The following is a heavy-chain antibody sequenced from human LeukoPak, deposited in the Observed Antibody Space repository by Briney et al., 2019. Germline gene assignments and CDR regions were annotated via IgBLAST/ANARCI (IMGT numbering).Heavy chain of an antibody. CDR1: GDSIATYY. J-gene: IGHJ4*02. D-gene: IGHD3-10*01. V-gene: IGHV4-59*08. CDR3: GRRYNHYGDFHLDY. Sequence: SQTLSPTCTVSGDSIATYYWSCIRQPPGKGMEWRCQIIYTVRTNYVHPLMRRVTMSTVTSRNQSSRKLNAVTAADTAVYFCGRRYNHYGDFHLDYWGERILVAVSS. CDR2: IIYTVRT.